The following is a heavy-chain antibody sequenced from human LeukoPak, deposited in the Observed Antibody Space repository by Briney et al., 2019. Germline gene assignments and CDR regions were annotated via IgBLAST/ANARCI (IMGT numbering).Heavy chain of an antibody. Sequence: GGSLTLSCAASGFTFSNYWMHWVRQAPGKGLEWISYINADSSTIQYADSVRGRFTTSRDNAKNSLYLQMNSLRAEDTAVYYCVRDNSRGQSLGVIYWGQGSLVTVSS. V-gene: IGHV3-48*01. J-gene: IGHJ4*02. D-gene: IGHD3-22*01. CDR2: INADSSTI. CDR1: GFTFSNYW. CDR3: VRDNSRGQSLGVIY.